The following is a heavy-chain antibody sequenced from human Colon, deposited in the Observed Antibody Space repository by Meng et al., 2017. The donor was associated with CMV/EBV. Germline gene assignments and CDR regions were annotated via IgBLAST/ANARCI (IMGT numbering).Heavy chain of an antibody. J-gene: IGHJ4*02. CDR1: GNRFSNYW. CDR3: VRREYFGTESGN. D-gene: IGHD2/OR15-2a*01. Sequence: GESLKISCQVSGNRFSNYWIGWVRQMPGKGLDWMAIIYPADSDAVHNPSFQGRVTISADKSIGTAYLQWSSLRASDTAMYYCVRREYFGTESGNWGQGTMVTVSS. CDR2: IYPADSDA. V-gene: IGHV5-51*01.